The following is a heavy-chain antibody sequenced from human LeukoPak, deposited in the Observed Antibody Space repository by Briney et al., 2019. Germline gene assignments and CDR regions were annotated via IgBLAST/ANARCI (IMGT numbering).Heavy chain of an antibody. D-gene: IGHD2/OR15-2a*01. CDR3: AMLASQYLTSWFDY. CDR2: ITVGGGDT. J-gene: IGHJ4*02. CDR1: GFTFSDYY. V-gene: IGHV3-23*01. Sequence: GGSLRLSCAASGFTFSDYYMNWIRQAPGKGLEWVSTITVGGGDTNYADSVKGRFTISRDNSKNTLYLQVNSLRAEDTAVYYCAMLASQYLTSWFDYWGQGTLVTVSS.